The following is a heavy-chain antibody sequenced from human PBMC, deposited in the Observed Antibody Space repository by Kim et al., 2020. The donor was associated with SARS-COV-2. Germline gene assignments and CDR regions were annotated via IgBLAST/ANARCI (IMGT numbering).Heavy chain of an antibody. CDR3: AKGIVDTAMVDH. D-gene: IGHD5-18*01. J-gene: IGHJ4*02. Sequence: GGSLRLSCAASGLSFSSHVMNWVRQAPGKGLEWVSSIDGTGRATYYADSVKGRFTISRDNSKNTLSLQMNSLRAEDAAVYYCAKGIVDTAMVDHWGQETVVSVST. CDR2: IDGTGRAT. CDR1: GLSFSSHV. V-gene: IGHV3-23*01.